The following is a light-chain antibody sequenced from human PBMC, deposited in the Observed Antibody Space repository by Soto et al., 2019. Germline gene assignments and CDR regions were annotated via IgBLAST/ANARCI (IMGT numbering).Light chain of an antibody. J-gene: IGKJ4*01. CDR1: QSLLHSNGYNY. CDR3: MRALQTPLT. V-gene: IGKV2-28*01. Sequence: DIVMTQSPLSLPVTPGEPASISCRSSQSLLHSNGYNYLDWYLQKPGQSPQLLIYLGSNRASGVVDMXSGSGSGTDFTLKISRVEAEDVGVYYCMRALQTPLTFGGGTKVEIK. CDR2: LGS.